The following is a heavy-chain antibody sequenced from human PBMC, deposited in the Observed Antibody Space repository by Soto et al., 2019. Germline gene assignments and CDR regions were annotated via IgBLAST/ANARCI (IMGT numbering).Heavy chain of an antibody. CDR2: IYWDDDT. Sequence: HITLKESGPTLVKPTQTLTLTCIFSGFSFSADGVGVGWIRQPPGKTLEWLALIYWDDDTRYRPSLKSRLTITKDSSKSQVVLTLTNIDPLDTATYYCAHAFGGTSWPNDAFDVWGQGTVVTVSS. CDR3: AHAFGGTSWPNDAFDV. J-gene: IGHJ3*01. V-gene: IGHV2-5*02. CDR1: GFSFSADGVG. D-gene: IGHD3-16*01.